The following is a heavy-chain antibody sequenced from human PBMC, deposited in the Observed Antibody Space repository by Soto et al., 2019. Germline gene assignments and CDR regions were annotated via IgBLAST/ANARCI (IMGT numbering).Heavy chain of an antibody. CDR3: SRVLYLTIFRYYYYCMDV. CDR2: ISPDGGNK. V-gene: IGHV3-30*03. J-gene: IGHJ6*02. D-gene: IGHD2-2*01. Sequence: GGSLRLSCVVSGLTFSKYGMHWVRQAPGRGLEWVAVISPDGGNKYYGGSVKGRFAVSRDNSKGSLSLQMNSLRVEDTATYYCSRVLYLTIFRYYYYCMDVSCQGTLVTVSS. CDR1: GLTFSKYG.